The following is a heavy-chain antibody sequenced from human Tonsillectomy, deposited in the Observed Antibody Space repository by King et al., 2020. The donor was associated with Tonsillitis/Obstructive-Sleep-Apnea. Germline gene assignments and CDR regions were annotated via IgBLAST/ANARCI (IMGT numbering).Heavy chain of an antibody. V-gene: IGHV3-9*01. CDR3: ARTELYDFWSGYYLGASDI. D-gene: IGHD3-3*01. CDR2: ISWNSGTI. Sequence: VQLVESGGGLVQPGRSLRLSCAASGFTFDDYAMHWVRQAPGKGLEWVSGISWNSGTIGYADSVKGRFTISRDNAKNSLYLQMNSLRAEDTALYYCARTELYDFWSGYYLGASDIWGQGTMVTVSS. J-gene: IGHJ3*02. CDR1: GFTFDDYA.